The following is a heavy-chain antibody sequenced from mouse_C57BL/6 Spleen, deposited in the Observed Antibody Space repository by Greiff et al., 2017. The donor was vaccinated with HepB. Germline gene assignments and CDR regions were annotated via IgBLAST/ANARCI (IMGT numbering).Heavy chain of an antibody. CDR2: IDPSDSYT. D-gene: IGHD3-2*02. V-gene: IGHV1-69*01. CDR1: GYTFTSYW. CDR3: ARSSRYSSGLDY. J-gene: IGHJ2*01. Sequence: QVQLQQPGAELVMPGASVKLSCKASGYTFTSYWMHWVKQRPGQGLEWIGEIDPSDSYTNYNQKFKGKSTLTVDKSSSTAYMQLSSLTSEDSAVYYWARSSRYSSGLDYWGQGTTLTVSS.